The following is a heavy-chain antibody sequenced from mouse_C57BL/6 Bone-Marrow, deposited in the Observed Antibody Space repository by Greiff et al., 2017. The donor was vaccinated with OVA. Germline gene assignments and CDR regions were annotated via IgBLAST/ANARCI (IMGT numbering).Heavy chain of an antibody. Sequence: VQLQQSGAELARPGASVKLSCKASGYTFTSYGISWVKQSTGQGLEWIGEIYPRSGNTYYNEKFKGKATLTADKSSSTAYMELRSLTSEDSAVYFCAPAKAFYWYFDVWGTGTTVTVSS. CDR3: APAKAFYWYFDV. CDR1: GYTFTSYG. CDR2: IYPRSGNT. D-gene: IGHD3-2*02. J-gene: IGHJ1*03. V-gene: IGHV1-81*01.